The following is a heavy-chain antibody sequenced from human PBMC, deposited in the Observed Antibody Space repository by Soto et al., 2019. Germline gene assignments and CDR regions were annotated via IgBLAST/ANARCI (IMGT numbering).Heavy chain of an antibody. V-gene: IGHV3-11*01. CDR1: GFTFSDYY. CDR2: ISSSGSTI. D-gene: IGHD4-17*01. CDR3: ARDNLDYGDYKGYFDY. J-gene: IGHJ4*02. Sequence: GGSLRLSCAASGFTFSDYYMSWIRQAPGKGLEWVSYISSSGSTIYYADSVKGRFTISGDNAKNSLYLQMNSLRAEDTAVYYCARDNLDYGDYKGYFDYWGQGTLVTVS.